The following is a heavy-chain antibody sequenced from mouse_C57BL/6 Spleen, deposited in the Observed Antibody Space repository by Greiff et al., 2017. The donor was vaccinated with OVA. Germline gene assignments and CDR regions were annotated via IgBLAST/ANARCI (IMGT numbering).Heavy chain of an antibody. D-gene: IGHD3-3*01. V-gene: IGHV6-3*01. CDR2: IRLKSDNYAT. Sequence: EVKLVESGGGLVQPGGSMKLSCVASGFTFSNYWMNWVRQSPEKGLEWVAQIRLKSDNYATHYAESVKGRFTISRDDYKSSVYLQMNNLRAEDTGIYYCTEGTNYAMDYWGQGTSVTVSS. CDR3: TEGTNYAMDY. CDR1: GFTFSNYW. J-gene: IGHJ4*01.